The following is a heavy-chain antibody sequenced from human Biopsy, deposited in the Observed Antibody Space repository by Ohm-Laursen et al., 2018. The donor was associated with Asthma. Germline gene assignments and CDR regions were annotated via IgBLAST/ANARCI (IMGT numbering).Heavy chain of an antibody. D-gene: IGHD3-9*01. V-gene: IGHV1-3*01. Sequence: GASVKVSCKASGYTFIHFAIHWVRQAPGQGLEWMGWINAGDGNTKYSQKFQGRLTISRDTSASTTYMDLSSLRSEDTAVYYCARTYFDFLTGQVHDAFAMWGQGTMVTVSS. CDR2: INAGDGNT. CDR3: ARTYFDFLTGQVHDAFAM. J-gene: IGHJ3*02. CDR1: GYTFIHFA.